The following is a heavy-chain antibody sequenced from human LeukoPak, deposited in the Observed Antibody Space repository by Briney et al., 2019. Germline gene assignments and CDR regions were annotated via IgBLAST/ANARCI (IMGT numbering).Heavy chain of an antibody. CDR2: IYHSGST. V-gene: IGHV4-38-2*01. CDR1: GYSISSGYY. D-gene: IGHD3-3*01. CDR3: ARHASYDHYYYYYYMDV. Sequence: PSETLSLTCAVSGYSISSGYYWGWIRQPPGKGLEWIGSIYHSGSTYYNPSLKRRVTISVDTSKNQFSLKLSSVTAADTAVYYCARHASYDHYYYYYYMDVWGKGTTVTVSS. J-gene: IGHJ6*03.